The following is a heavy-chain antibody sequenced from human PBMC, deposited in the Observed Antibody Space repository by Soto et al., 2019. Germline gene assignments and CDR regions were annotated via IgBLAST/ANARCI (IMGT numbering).Heavy chain of an antibody. CDR2: VFHTGTT. V-gene: IGHV4-4*02. CDR1: GDSVSSPYY. CDR3: ARSAGWYAVHS. J-gene: IGHJ4*02. D-gene: IGHD6-19*01. Sequence: QVQLQESGPGLVKPSGTLSLTCAVSGDSVSSPYYWCWVRQPPGKGLEWIGEVFHTGTTSYNPSLRSRGTISMDKSKNQCSLVVSYVSAADTAGYYCARSAGWYAVHSWGPGTLVIVSS.